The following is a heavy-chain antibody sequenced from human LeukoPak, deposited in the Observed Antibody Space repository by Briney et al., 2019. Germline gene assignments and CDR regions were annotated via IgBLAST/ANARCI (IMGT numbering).Heavy chain of an antibody. V-gene: IGHV4-59*01. CDR3: AGGLYGDYFDY. Sequence: SETLSLTCTVSGGSISSYYWSWIRQPPGKGLEWIGYIYYSGSTNYNPSLKSRVTISVDTSKNQFSLKLSSVTAADTAVYYCAGGLYGDYFDYWGQGTLVTVSS. J-gene: IGHJ4*02. D-gene: IGHD2-8*01. CDR2: IYYSGST. CDR1: GGSISSYY.